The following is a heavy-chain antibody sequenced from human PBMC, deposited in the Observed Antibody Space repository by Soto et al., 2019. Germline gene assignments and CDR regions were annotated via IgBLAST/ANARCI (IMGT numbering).Heavy chain of an antibody. D-gene: IGHD2-2*01. Sequence: GGSLRLSCAASGFTFSSYDMTWVRQAPGKGLEWVSAISGSGVSTYYADSVKGRFTISRDNSKNTLYLQMNSLRAEDTAVYYCARYIPGVRYYGMDVWGQGTTVTVSS. CDR2: ISGSGVST. V-gene: IGHV3-23*01. CDR1: GFTFSSYD. J-gene: IGHJ6*02. CDR3: ARYIPGVRYYGMDV.